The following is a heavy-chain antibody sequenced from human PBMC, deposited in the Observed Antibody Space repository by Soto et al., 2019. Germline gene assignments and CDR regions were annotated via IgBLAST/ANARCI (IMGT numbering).Heavy chain of an antibody. CDR3: ARGGNTNWRYFDY. CDR1: GFTLSDYY. V-gene: IGHV3-72*01. J-gene: IGHJ4*02. Sequence: VQLVESGGGLVQPGGSLRLSCAASGFTLSDYYMDWLRQAPGEGLEWVGRTRNRANRHTTEYAASVKGRFTISRDDSSNSLYLQINSLKTEDTAVYYCARGGNTNWRYFDYWGQGTLVTVSS. CDR2: TRNRANRHTT. D-gene: IGHD1-1*01.